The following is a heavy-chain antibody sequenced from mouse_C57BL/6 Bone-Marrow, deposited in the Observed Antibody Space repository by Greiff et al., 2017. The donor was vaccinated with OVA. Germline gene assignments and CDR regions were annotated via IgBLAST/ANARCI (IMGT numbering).Heavy chain of an antibody. D-gene: IGHD1-1*01. CDR1: GYTFTSYW. J-gene: IGHJ3*01. CDR2: IYPGSGST. CDR3: AREDSSSYDFFAY. Sequence: QVQLQQPGAELVKPGASVKMSCKASGYTFTSYWITWVKQRPGQGLEWIGDIYPGSGSTNYNEKFKNKATLTVDTSSSTAYMQLSSLTSEDSAVYYCAREDSSSYDFFAYWGQGTLVTVSA. V-gene: IGHV1-55*01.